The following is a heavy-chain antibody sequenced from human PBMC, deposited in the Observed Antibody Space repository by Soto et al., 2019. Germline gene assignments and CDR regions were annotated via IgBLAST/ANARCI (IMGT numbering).Heavy chain of an antibody. J-gene: IGHJ4*02. V-gene: IGHV3-30*03. CDR1: GFPFTSYG. CDR3: VGGQYCFDY. Sequence: QVQLVESGGGVVQPGRSLRLSCAASGFPFTSYGMHWVREGPGKGLEWVAVISYDGSDKYYADSVKGRFTISRDNSKNTLYLQMDGMSLEDTALDECVGGQYCFDYRGQGTLVIVSS. CDR2: ISYDGSDK. D-gene: IGHD3-16*01.